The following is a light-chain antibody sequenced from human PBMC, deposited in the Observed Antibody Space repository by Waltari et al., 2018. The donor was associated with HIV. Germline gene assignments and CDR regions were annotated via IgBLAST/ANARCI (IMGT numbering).Light chain of an antibody. V-gene: IGLV1-47*01. CDR3: AAWDYSLSGWV. J-gene: IGLJ3*02. CDR2: GIN. Sequence: QSVLTQPPSASGTPGQRVTISCSGSNSNVGISYVYWYQQRPRTTPKLVIYGINQRPSGVPDRFSGSKSGTSVSLVISGIRSEDEADYYCAAWDYSLSGWVFGGGTKLTVL. CDR1: NSNVGISY.